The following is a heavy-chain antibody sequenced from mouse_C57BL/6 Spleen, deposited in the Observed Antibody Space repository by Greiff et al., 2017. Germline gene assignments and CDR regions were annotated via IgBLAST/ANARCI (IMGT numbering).Heavy chain of an antibody. CDR3: ARAGYSNYFDY. Sequence: VQLQQSGAELVRPGTSVKVSCKASGYAFTNYLIEWVKQRPGQGLEWIGVINPGSGGTNYNERFKGKTTLTAAKSSSTAYMQLSSLTSEDSAVYFCARAGYSNYFDYWGQGTTLTVSS. V-gene: IGHV1-54*01. CDR1: GYAFTNYL. D-gene: IGHD2-5*01. CDR2: INPGSGGT. J-gene: IGHJ2*01.